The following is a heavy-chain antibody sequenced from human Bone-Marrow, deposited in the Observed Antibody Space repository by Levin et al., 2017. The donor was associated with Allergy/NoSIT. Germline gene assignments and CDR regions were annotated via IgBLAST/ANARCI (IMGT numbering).Heavy chain of an antibody. J-gene: IGHJ6*02. CDR2: IRSKDFGGTT. V-gene: IGHV3-49*04. D-gene: IGHD3-22*01. Sequence: GESLKISCTASGFTFGDYAMSWVRQAPGKGLEWVGLIRSKDFGGTTEYAASVKGRFTISRDDSKSLAYLQMNSLKTDDTGVYYCTSGRPYNYDNSGYYYYYGMDVWGQGTTVTVSS. CDR3: TSGRPYNYDNSGYYYYYGMDV. CDR1: GFTFGDYA.